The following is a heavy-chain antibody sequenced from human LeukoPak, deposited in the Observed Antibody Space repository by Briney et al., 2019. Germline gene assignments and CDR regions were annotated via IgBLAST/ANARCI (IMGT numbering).Heavy chain of an antibody. CDR1: GGSISIYY. V-gene: IGHV4-59*01. Sequence: SETLSLTCTVSGGSISIYYWSWIRQPPGKGLEWIGNIYYSGSTNYKPPLKGRVTISLNTSKNQFSLKLSSVTAADTAVYYCAREAHSRHGGYGHYFDYWGQGSLVTVSS. CDR3: AREAHSRHGGYGHYFDY. J-gene: IGHJ4*02. D-gene: IGHD5-12*01. CDR2: IYYSGST.